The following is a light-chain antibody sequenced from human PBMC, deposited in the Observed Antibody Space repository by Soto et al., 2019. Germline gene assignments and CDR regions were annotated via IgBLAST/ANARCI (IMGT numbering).Light chain of an antibody. Sequence: EIVMTQSPATLSLSPGERATLSCRASHDVTTYLAWYQQKSGQAPRLLIYAASTRATGIPARFSGSGSGTEFSLTISSLQSEDFAVYYCQQYDNWPPITFGQGTRLEI. V-gene: IGKV3-15*01. CDR3: QQYDNWPPIT. CDR2: AAS. CDR1: HDVTTY. J-gene: IGKJ5*01.